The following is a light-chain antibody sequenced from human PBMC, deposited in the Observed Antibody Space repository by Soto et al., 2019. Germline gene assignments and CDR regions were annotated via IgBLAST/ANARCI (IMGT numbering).Light chain of an antibody. V-gene: IGLV1-40*01. CDR3: QSYDRSLRDV. CDR1: SSNIGAGYD. Sequence: QSVLTQPPSVSGAPGQRVTISCTGSSSNIGAGYDVHWYQQLPGTAPKLLIYGNTDRPSGVPDRFSGSKSGTSASLAITGLQTEAEADYYCQSYDRSLRDVFGTGTKVTV. J-gene: IGLJ1*01. CDR2: GNT.